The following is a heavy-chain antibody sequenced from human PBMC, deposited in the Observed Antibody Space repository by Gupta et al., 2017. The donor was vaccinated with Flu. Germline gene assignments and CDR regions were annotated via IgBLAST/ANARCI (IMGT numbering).Heavy chain of an antibody. Sequence: NFAMNWVGQAPGKGLEWVAALSLAGGSTYSADSVKGRFTISRDNSKNTLSLQMNSLRAEDTALYYCAKDQGGSWGYGMDVWGQGTTVIVSS. CDR2: LSLAGGST. J-gene: IGHJ6*02. V-gene: IGHV3-23*01. D-gene: IGHD3-10*01. CDR1: NFA. CDR3: AKDQGGSWGYGMDV.